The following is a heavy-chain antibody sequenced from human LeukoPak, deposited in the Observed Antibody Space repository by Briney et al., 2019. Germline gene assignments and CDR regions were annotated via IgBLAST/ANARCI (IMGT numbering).Heavy chain of an antibody. CDR2: ISSSSTYI. V-gene: IGHV3-21*01. CDR3: ARGAPCSGGCSSWFDP. J-gene: IGHJ5*02. D-gene: IGHD2-15*01. Sequence: GGSLRLSCAASGFTLSTYAMNWVRQAPGKGLEWVSSISSSSTYIYYADSVKGRFTISRDNAKNSLYLEMNSLRAEDTAVYYCARGAPCSGGCSSWFDPWGQGTLVTVSS. CDR1: GFTLSTYA.